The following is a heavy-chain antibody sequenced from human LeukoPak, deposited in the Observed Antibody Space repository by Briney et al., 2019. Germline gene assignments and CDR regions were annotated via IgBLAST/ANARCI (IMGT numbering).Heavy chain of an antibody. CDR2: IRSKVYGGTT. J-gene: IGHJ3*02. D-gene: IGHD3-3*01. Sequence: GGSLRLSCTTSGFTFGDYAMSWVRQAPGKGLEWVGFIRSKVYGGTTEYAASVKVRFTISRDDSKSIAYLQMTSLKTEDAGVYYCTRFTIVGVVDAFDIWGQGTMVTVSS. CDR3: TRFTIVGVVDAFDI. V-gene: IGHV3-49*04. CDR1: GFTFGDYA.